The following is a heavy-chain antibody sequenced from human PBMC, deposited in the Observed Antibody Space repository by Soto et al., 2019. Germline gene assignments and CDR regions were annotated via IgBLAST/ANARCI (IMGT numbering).Heavy chain of an antibody. V-gene: IGHV1-18*01. D-gene: IGHD2-21*01. CDR1: GYTFTSYG. J-gene: IGHJ5*02. CDR2: ISAYNGNT. CDR3: ANSLFDNWFDP. Sequence: ASVKVSCKASGYTFTSYGISWVRQAPGQGLEWMGWISAYNGNTNYAQKLQGRVTITTDTSTSTAYMELSSLRSDDTAVYYCANSLFDNWFDPWGQGTLVTVSS.